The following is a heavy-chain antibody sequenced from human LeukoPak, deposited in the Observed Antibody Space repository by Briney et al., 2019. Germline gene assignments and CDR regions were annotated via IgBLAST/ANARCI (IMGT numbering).Heavy chain of an antibody. D-gene: IGHD6-19*01. CDR2: ISHTGSA. CDR1: GGSFSGYY. CDR3: ARGQVAGPTPLDLLFDF. J-gene: IGHJ4*02. Sequence: SETLSLTCAVYGGSFSGYYWSWIRQPPGKGLEWIGEISHTGSANHNPSLKSRVTIPVDTSKNQFSLKLSSVTAADTAVYYRARGQVAGPTPLDLLFDFWGQGTLVTVSS. V-gene: IGHV4-34*01.